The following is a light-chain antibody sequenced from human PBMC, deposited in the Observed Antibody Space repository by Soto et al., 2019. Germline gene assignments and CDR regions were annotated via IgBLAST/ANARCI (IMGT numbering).Light chain of an antibody. CDR1: QSSSSY. CDR3: QQSYSTAWVT. CDR2: AAS. J-gene: IGKJ4*01. Sequence: DIQMTQSPSSLSASVGDRVTITCRASQSSSSYLNWYQQKPGKAPKLLIYAASSLQSGVPSRFSGSGSGTDFTLTISSLQPEDFATYYCQQSYSTAWVTFGGGTKVEIK. V-gene: IGKV1-39*01.